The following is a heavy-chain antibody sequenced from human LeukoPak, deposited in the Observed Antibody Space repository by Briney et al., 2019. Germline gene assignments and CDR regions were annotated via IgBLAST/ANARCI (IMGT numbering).Heavy chain of an antibody. CDR3: ARDPYDFWSGYYFGYYYYGMDV. J-gene: IGHJ6*02. V-gene: IGHV1-18*01. CDR2: ISAYNGNT. CDR1: GYTFTSYG. Sequence: GASVKVSCKASGYTFTSYGISWVRQAPGQGLEWMGWISAYNGNTNYAQKLQGRVTMTTDTSTSTAYMELRSLRSDDTAVYYCARDPYDFWSGYYFGYYYYGMDVWGQGTTVTVSS. D-gene: IGHD3-3*01.